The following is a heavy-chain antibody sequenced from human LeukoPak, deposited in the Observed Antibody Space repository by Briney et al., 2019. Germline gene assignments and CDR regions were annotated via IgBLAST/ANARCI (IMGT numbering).Heavy chain of an antibody. V-gene: IGHV3-23*01. CDR2: MRGTAGCT. CDR1: GFTFYMYA. Sequence: GGSLTLSCQASGFTFYMYAMSWVRQAPGKGLEGVASMRGTAGCTLLPGSVKGRFTISRDNSKNVLYLRMKRLTAEDTAIYYCAKDRPNFHENSGHYYRRDGDSWGQGTLVTVSS. D-gene: IGHD3-22*01. J-gene: IGHJ5*01. CDR3: AKDRPNFHENSGHYYRRDGDS.